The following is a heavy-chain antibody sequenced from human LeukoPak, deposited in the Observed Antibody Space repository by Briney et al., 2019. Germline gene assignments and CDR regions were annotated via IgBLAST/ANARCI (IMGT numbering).Heavy chain of an antibody. D-gene: IGHD4/OR15-4a*01. CDR1: GFTFSSYG. V-gene: IGHV3-30*03. CDR2: ISYVGSNK. J-gene: IGHJ4*02. Sequence: GRSLRLSCAASGFTFSSYGMHWVRQAPGKGLEWVAVISYVGSNKYYADSVKGRFTISRDNSKNTLYLQMNSLRAEDTAVYYCARRAGAYSHPYDYWGQGTLVTVSS. CDR3: ARRAGAYSHPYDY.